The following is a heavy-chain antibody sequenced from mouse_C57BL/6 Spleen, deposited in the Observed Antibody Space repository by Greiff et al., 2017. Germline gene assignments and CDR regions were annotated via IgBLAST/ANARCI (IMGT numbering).Heavy chain of an antibody. V-gene: IGHV1-82*01. Sequence: VQLQESGPELVKPGASVKISCKASGYAFSSSWMNWVKQRPGKGLEWIGRIYPGDGDTNYNGKFKGKATLTADKSSSTAYMQLSSLTSEDSAVYFCARRLRLWYFDVWGTGTTVTVSS. D-gene: IGHD1-2*01. CDR1: GYAFSSSW. J-gene: IGHJ1*03. CDR2: IYPGDGDT. CDR3: ARRLRLWYFDV.